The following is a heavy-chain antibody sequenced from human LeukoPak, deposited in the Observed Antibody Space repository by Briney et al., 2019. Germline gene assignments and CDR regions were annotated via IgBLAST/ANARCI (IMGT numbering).Heavy chain of an antibody. CDR3: ARTAYARFFDL. D-gene: IGHD2-21*01. CDR1: GDPINSYY. J-gene: IGHJ2*01. Sequence: SETLSLTCTVSGDPINSYYWSWVRQPPGKGLEWIGHIYYSGSTNYNPSLKSRVTISIDTSKNQFSLKLSSVTAADTAVYYCARTAYARFFDLWGRGTLVTVSS. V-gene: IGHV4-59*01. CDR2: IYYSGST.